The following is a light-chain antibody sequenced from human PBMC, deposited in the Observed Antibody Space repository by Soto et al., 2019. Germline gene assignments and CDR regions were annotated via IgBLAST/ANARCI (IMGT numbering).Light chain of an antibody. CDR3: QQYNNWPYS. Sequence: EIVMTQSAYTLSVSPGERATLSCRAGQGVTTNFAWYQQKSGQSPRLLIYDVSIRATGVPARFSGTGSETDFTLTISGLQSEDSAVYFCQQYNNWPYSFGQRTRLETK. CDR2: DVS. J-gene: IGKJ5*01. V-gene: IGKV3-15*01. CDR1: QGVTTN.